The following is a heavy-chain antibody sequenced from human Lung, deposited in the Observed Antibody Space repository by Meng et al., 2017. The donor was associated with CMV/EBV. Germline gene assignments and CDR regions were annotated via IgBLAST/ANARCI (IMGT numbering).Heavy chain of an antibody. CDR1: GFTFSYYY. CDR3: ARDGAGSIDD. J-gene: IGHJ4*02. V-gene: IGHV3-11*04. CDR2: ISSSSTTL. D-gene: IGHD6-19*01. Sequence: GGSXRLSCAASGFTFSYYYMTWVRQAPGKGLEWVSYISSSSTTLNYADSVKGRFTISRDNARDSLYLQMDSLRVEDMAVYYCARDGAGSIDDWGQGTLVTVSS.